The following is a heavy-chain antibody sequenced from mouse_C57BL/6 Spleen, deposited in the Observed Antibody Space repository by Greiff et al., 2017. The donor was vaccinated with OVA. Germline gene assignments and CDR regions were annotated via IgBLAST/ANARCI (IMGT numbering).Heavy chain of an antibody. D-gene: IGHD1-1*01. J-gene: IGHJ2*01. V-gene: IGHV5-6*01. Sequence: EVMLVESGGDLVKPGGSLKLSCAASGFTFSSYGMSWVRQTPDKRLEWVATISSGGSYTYYPDSVKGRFTISRDNAKNTLYLQMSSLKSEDTAMYYCARHIDGSSPFDYWGQGTTLTVSS. CDR3: ARHIDGSSPFDY. CDR2: ISSGGSYT. CDR1: GFTFSSYG.